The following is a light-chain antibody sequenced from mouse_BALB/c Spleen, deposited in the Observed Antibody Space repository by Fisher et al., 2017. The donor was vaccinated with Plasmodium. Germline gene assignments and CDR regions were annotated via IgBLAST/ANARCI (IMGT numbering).Light chain of an antibody. V-gene: IGKV1-135*01. J-gene: IGKJ5*01. CDR2: LVS. CDR3: SQSTHLPLT. Sequence: VLTQSTLTLSVTIGQPASISCKSSQSLLNSDGKTYLSWLLQRPGQSPKRLIYLVSKLDSGVPDRFTGSGSGTYFTLKISRVEAEDLGVYFCSQSTHLPLTFGAGTKLELK. CDR1: QSLLNSDGKTY.